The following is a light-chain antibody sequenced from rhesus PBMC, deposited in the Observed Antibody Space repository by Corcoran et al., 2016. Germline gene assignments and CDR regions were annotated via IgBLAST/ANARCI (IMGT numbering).Light chain of an antibody. CDR1: QGISSW. CDR3: QQHNSYPWT. CDR2: AAS. Sequence: DIQMTQSPSSLSASVGDRVTITCQASQGISSWLAWYQQNPGKAPKLLIYAASRLQSGVPSRFRGSGSVTDFTLTISSLQPEDFATYYCQQHNSYPWTFGQGTKVEIK. J-gene: IGKJ1*01. V-gene: IGKV1-33*02.